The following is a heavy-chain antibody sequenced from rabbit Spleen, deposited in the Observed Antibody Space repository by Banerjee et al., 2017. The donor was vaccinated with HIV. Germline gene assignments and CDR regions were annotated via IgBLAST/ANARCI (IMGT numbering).Heavy chain of an antibody. CDR3: ARDGISFVSTGWGLTRLDL. V-gene: IGHV1S40*01. D-gene: IGHD4-1*01. CDR1: GFSFSSNYY. CDR2: INAVTGKA. Sequence: QSLEESGGDLVKPGASLTLTCTASGFSFSSNYYLCWVRQAPEKGLEWIACINAVTGKAVYASWAKGRFTFSRSTSLNTVTPQMTSLTAADTATYFCARDGISFVSTGWGLTRLDLWGQGTLVTVS. J-gene: IGHJ3*01.